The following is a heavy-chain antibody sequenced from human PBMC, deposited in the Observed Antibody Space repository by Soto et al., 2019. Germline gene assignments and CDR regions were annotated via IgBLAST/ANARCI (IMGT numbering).Heavy chain of an antibody. CDR2: ISYDGSNK. CDR3: ARDGGNSLYYFDY. D-gene: IGHD2-21*02. J-gene: IGHJ4*02. V-gene: IGHV3-30-3*01. Sequence: QVQLVESGGGVVQPGRSLRLSCAASGFTFSSYAMHWVRQAPGKGLEWVAVISYDGSNKYYADSVKGRFTISRDNSKIALYLQMNSLRAEDTAVYYCARDGGNSLYYFDYWGQGTLVTVSS. CDR1: GFTFSSYA.